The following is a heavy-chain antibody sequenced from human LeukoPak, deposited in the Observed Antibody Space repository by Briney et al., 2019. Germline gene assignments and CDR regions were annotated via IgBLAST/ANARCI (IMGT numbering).Heavy chain of an antibody. CDR3: AKNLIFNRRGLGY. CDR1: GFTFSSYA. V-gene: IGHV3-23*01. Sequence: GGSLRLSCAASGFTFSSYAMSWVGQAPGKGLEWVSAISGSGGSTYYADSVKGRFTISRDNSKNTLYLQMNSLKPGDTAVYYCAKNLIFNRRGLGYWGQGTLVTVSS. CDR2: ISGSGGST. D-gene: IGHD1-14*01. J-gene: IGHJ4*02.